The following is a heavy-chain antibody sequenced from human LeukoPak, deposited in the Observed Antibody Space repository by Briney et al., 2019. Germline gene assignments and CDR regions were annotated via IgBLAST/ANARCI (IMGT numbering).Heavy chain of an antibody. V-gene: IGHV4-39*07. Sequence: SETLSLTCTVSGGSISSSSYYWGWIRQPPGKGLEWIGSIYYSGSTYYNPSLKSRVTISVDTSKNQFSLKLSSVTAADTAVYYCARLPTTVVTHGPFDPWGQGTLVTVSS. CDR3: ARLPTTVVTHGPFDP. J-gene: IGHJ5*02. CDR1: GGSISSSSYY. D-gene: IGHD4-23*01. CDR2: IYYSGST.